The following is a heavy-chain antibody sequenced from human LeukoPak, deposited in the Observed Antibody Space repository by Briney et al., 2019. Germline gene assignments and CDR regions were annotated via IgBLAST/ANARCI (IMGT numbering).Heavy chain of an antibody. V-gene: IGHV3-53*01. CDR2: IYSDGST. J-gene: IGHJ4*02. CDR1: GFIVNTYY. Sequence: GGSLRLSCAVSGFIVNTYYMSWVRQAPGKGLEWVSIIYSDGSTYYADSVKGRFTISRDTSKNTLFLQMNSLRAEDTAVYYCARIYSGSHYSWGQGTLVTVSS. D-gene: IGHD1-26*01. CDR3: ARIYSGSHYS.